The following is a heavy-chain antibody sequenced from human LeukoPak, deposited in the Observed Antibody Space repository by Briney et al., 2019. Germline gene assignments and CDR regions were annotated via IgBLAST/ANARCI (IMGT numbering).Heavy chain of an antibody. V-gene: IGHV3-53*01. CDR2: IYSDGST. J-gene: IGHJ4*02. CDR1: GFIVNTYY. Sequence: GGSLRLSCAVSGFIVNTYYMSWVRQAPGKGLEWVSIIYSDGSTYYADSVKGRFTISRDTSKNTLFLQMNSLRAEDTAVYYCARIYSGSHYSWGQGTLVTVSS. D-gene: IGHD1-26*01. CDR3: ARIYSGSHYS.